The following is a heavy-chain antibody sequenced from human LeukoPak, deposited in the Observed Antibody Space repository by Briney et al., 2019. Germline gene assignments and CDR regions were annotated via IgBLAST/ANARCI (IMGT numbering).Heavy chain of an antibody. D-gene: IGHD2/OR15-2a*01. J-gene: IGHJ4*02. Sequence: GGSLRLSCAVSGFAFGSEAMSWVRQAPGKGLEWVSAISGSGGSTYYADSVKGRFTISRDNSKNTLYLQMNSLRAEDTAVYYCAKRFYDYGDYWGQGTLVTVSS. CDR2: ISGSGGST. CDR1: GFAFGSEA. V-gene: IGHV3-23*01. CDR3: AKRFYDYGDY.